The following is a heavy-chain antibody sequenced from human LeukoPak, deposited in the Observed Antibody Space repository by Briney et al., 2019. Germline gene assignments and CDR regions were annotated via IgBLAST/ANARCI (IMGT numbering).Heavy chain of an antibody. J-gene: IGHJ4*02. V-gene: IGHV3-66*01. CDR2: TYSGGST. CDR3: ARTYYDYRVGTNYFDY. CDR1: GFSVTTSY. D-gene: IGHD3-3*01. Sequence: GGSLRLSCAASGFSVTTSYMSWVRQAPGKGLEWVSVTYSGGSTSHADSVKGRFTVSRDDSKNMVYLQMNSMRHDDTAVYYCARTYYDYRVGTNYFDYWGQGTLVTVSS.